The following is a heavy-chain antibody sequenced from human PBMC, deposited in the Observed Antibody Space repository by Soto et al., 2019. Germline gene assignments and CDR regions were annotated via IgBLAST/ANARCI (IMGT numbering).Heavy chain of an antibody. V-gene: IGHV4-59*01. CDR2: ISYSGTT. Sequence: PSETLSLTCSVSGGSLSSYYWSWIRRPPGMGLEWIASISYSGTTNYNSSLKSRVTISIDTSKNQFSLKFNSVTAADTVVYYCAREGYNFGPFDYWGQGALVTVSS. J-gene: IGHJ4*02. CDR3: AREGYNFGPFDY. CDR1: GGSLSSYY. D-gene: IGHD5-18*01.